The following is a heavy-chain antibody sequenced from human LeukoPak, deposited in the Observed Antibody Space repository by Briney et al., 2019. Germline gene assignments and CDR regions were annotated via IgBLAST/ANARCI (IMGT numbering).Heavy chain of an antibody. V-gene: IGHV1-8*01. CDR2: MNPNSGNT. CDR3: ARSQVVRKYHYYYYYGMDV. CDR1: GYTFTSYD. D-gene: IGHD2-2*01. Sequence: ASVKVSCKASGYTFTSYDINWVRQATGQGLEWMGWMNPNSGNTGYAQKFQGRVTMTRNTSISTAYMELSSLRSEDTAVYYCARSQVVRKYHYYYYYGMDVWGQGTTVTVSS. J-gene: IGHJ6*02.